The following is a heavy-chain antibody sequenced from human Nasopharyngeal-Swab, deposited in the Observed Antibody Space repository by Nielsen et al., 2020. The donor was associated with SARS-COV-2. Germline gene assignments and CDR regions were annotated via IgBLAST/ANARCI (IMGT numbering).Heavy chain of an antibody. J-gene: IGHJ3*02. CDR2: ISGSGGST. V-gene: IGHV3-23*01. Sequence: VRQAPGKGLEWVSAISGSGGSTYYADSVKGRFTISRDNSKNTLYLQMNSLRAEDTAVYYCATFSGWYGEVFDIWGQGTMVTVSS. D-gene: IGHD6-19*01. CDR3: ATFSGWYGEVFDI.